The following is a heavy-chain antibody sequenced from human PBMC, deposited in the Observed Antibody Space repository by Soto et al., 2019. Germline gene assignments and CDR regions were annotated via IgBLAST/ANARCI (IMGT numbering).Heavy chain of an antibody. CDR3: ARRAETNGWNGFGADKYYFDF. D-gene: IGHD1-1*01. Sequence: QVQLVQSGAEVRKPGASVKVSCEASGYTFTSYDIYWVRQATGQGLEWMGWMNPSTGNSGYAQKFQGRVTMTSDTSISTAHMELSSLRSEDTAVYYCARRAETNGWNGFGADKYYFDFWGQGTLVTASS. J-gene: IGHJ4*02. CDR1: GYTFTSYD. CDR2: MNPSTGNS. V-gene: IGHV1-8*01.